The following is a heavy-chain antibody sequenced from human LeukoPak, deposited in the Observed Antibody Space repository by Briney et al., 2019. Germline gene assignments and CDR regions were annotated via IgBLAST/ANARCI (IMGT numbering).Heavy chain of an antibody. CDR2: IIPIFGTA. Sequence: SVEVSCKASGGTFSSYAISWVRQAPGQGLEWMGGIIPIFGTANYAQKFQGRVTITTDESTSTAYMELSSLRSEDTAVYYCASSPLSYYGSGSYYNVVYYWVQGTLVTVSS. D-gene: IGHD3-10*01. J-gene: IGHJ4*02. CDR1: GGTFSSYA. V-gene: IGHV1-69*05. CDR3: ASSPLSYYGSGSYYNVVYY.